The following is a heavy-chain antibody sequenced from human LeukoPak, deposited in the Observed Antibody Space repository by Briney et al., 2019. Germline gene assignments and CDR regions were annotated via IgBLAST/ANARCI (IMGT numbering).Heavy chain of an antibody. V-gene: IGHV3-20*04. CDR1: GFTFDDYG. J-gene: IGHJ4*02. CDR2: INWNGGST. Sequence: GGSLRLSCAASGFTFDDYGMSWVRQGTGKGLEWVSGINWNGGSTGYADSVKGRFTISRDISKNTLYLQMNNLRAEDTAVYYCAKDGAWLRFDDWGQGILVTVSS. CDR3: AKDGAWLRFDD. D-gene: IGHD5-12*01.